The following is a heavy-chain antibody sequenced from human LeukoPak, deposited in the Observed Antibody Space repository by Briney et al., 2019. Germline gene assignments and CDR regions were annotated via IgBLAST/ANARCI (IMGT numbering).Heavy chain of an antibody. CDR3: AREVGSHYDFWSGRPWGYYYYMDV. V-gene: IGHV1-8*03. CDR1: GYTFTSYD. Sequence: ASVKVSCKASGYTFTSYDINWVRQATGQGLEWMGWMNPNSGNTGYAQKFQGRVTITRNTSISTAYMELSSLRSEDTAVYYCAREVGSHYDFWSGRPWGYYYYMDVWGKGTTVTVSS. CDR2: MNPNSGNT. J-gene: IGHJ6*03. D-gene: IGHD3-3*01.